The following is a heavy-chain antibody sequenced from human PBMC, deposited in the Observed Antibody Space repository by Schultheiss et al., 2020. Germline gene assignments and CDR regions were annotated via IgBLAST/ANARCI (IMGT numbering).Heavy chain of an antibody. CDR1: GGTFSSYA. J-gene: IGHJ5*02. CDR3: ARRVVATIWRGNWFDP. CDR2: INPNSGGT. Sequence: ASVKVSCKASGGTFSSYAISWVRQAPGQGLEWMGWINPNSGGTNYAQKLQGRVTMTTDTSTSTAYMELRSLRSDDTAVYYCARRVVATIWRGNWFDPWGQGTLVSVFS. D-gene: IGHD5-12*01. V-gene: IGHV1-18*01.